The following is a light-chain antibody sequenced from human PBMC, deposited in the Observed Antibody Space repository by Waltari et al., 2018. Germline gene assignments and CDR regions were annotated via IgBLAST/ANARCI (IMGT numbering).Light chain of an antibody. CDR3: HQYYSSPRT. V-gene: IGKV4-1*01. Sequence: DIVMTQAPASRAVSLGERATITCKSSTSVLYSSNNKNYLAWFQQKPGQPPRLLIYWASTRESGVPYRFSGSGSGTDFTLTVSILQAEDVAVYYCHQYYSSPRTFGQGTKVEIK. CDR1: TSVLYSSNNKNY. J-gene: IGKJ1*01. CDR2: WAS.